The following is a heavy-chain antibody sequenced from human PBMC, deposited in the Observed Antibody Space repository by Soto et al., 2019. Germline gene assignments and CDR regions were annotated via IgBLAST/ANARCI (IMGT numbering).Heavy chain of an antibody. Sequence: QVQLVQSGAEEKKPGASVKVSCKASGYTFTSYAMHWVRQAPGQRLEWMGWINAGNGNTKYSQKFQGRVTITRDTSASTAYMELSSLRSEDTAVYYCARSPGGPMTPGDYWGQGTLVSVSS. V-gene: IGHV1-3*05. CDR3: ARSPGGPMTPGDY. CDR2: INAGNGNT. J-gene: IGHJ4*02. D-gene: IGHD3-10*01. CDR1: GYTFTSYA.